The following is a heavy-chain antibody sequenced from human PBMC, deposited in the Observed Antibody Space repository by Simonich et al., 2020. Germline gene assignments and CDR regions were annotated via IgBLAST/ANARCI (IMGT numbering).Heavy chain of an antibody. J-gene: IGHJ3*02. D-gene: IGHD6-13*01. CDR3: ARHAGFAFDI. V-gene: IGHV4-39*01. Sequence: QLQLQESGPGLLKPSETLSLTCTVSGGSISSISYYWGWIRQPPGQGLEWIGSIYYSGRTSYNPSLKSRFPISVDTSKNQFSLKLSSVTAADTAVYYCARHAGFAFDIWGQGTMVTVSS. CDR1: GGSISSISYY. CDR2: IYYSGRT.